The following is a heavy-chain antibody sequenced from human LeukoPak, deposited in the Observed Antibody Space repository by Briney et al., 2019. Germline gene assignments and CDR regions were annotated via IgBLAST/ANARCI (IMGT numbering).Heavy chain of an antibody. V-gene: IGHV1-2*02. CDR1: GYTFTGYY. Sequence: PGASVKASCKASGYTFTGYYMHWVRQAPGQGREWMGWINPNSGGTNYAQKFQGRVTMTRDTSISTAYMELSRLRSDDTAVYYCARVRLRVYGSGPYYFDYWGQGTLVTVSS. J-gene: IGHJ4*02. CDR2: INPNSGGT. D-gene: IGHD3-10*01. CDR3: ARVRLRVYGSGPYYFDY.